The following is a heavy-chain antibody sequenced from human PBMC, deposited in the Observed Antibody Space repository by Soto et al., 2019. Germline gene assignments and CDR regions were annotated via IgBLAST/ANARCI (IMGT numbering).Heavy chain of an antibody. Sequence: EVQLVESGGGLIQPGGSLRLSCAASGFTVSSNYMSWVRQAPGKGLEWGSVIYSGDTTYYAESVKGRFTISRDHSKNTLYLQMNSLRAEDTALYYCARDRRTLYGMDVWGQGTTVTVSS. J-gene: IGHJ6*02. CDR3: ARDRRTLYGMDV. CDR1: GFTVSSNY. CDR2: IYSGDTT. V-gene: IGHV3-53*01.